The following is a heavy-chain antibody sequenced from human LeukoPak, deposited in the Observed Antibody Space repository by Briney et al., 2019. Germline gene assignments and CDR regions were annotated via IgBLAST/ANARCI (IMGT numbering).Heavy chain of an antibody. CDR2: IYYSGST. Sequence: SETLSLTCTVPGGSISSYYWSWIRQPPGKGLEWIGYIYYSGSTNYNPSLKSRDTISVDTSKNQFSLKLSSVTAADTAVYYCARDEGSSWSSYYYYYGMDVWGQGTTVTVSS. CDR3: ARDEGSSWSSYYYYYGMDV. V-gene: IGHV4-59*01. CDR1: GGSISSYY. D-gene: IGHD6-13*01. J-gene: IGHJ6*02.